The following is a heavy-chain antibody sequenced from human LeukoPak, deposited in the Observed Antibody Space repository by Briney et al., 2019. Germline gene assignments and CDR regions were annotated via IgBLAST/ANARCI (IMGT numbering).Heavy chain of an antibody. CDR2: IIPIFGTA. CDR1: GGTFSSYA. D-gene: IGHD3-22*01. V-gene: IGHV1-69*13. J-gene: IGHJ6*02. Sequence: GASVKVPCKASGGTFSSYAISWVRQAPGQGLEWMGGIIPIFGTANYAQKFQGRVTITAGESTSTAYMELSSLRSEDTAVYYCARPGSHSSGYYSAYYGMDVWGQGTTVTVSS. CDR3: ARPGSHSSGYYSAYYGMDV.